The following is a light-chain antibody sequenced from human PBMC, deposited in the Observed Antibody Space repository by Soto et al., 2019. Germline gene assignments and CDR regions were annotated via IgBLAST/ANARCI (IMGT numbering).Light chain of an antibody. Sequence: QSALTQPASVSGSPGQSITISCTETSSDVGGYNYVSWYQQHPGKAPKLMIYDVSNRPSGVSNRFSGSKSGNTASLTISGLQAEDEADYYCSSYTSSSTLVVFGTGTKLTVL. V-gene: IGLV2-14*01. CDR2: DVS. J-gene: IGLJ1*01. CDR1: SSDVGGYNY. CDR3: SSYTSSSTLVV.